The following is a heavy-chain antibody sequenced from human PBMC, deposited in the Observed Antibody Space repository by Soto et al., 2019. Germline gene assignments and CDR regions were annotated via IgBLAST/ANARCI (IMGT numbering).Heavy chain of an antibody. D-gene: IGHD4-17*01. J-gene: IGHJ3*02. CDR3: ARDRRGDYVYDGFDM. Sequence: EGQLLESGGGLVQPGGSLRLSCAASGFTFTTYAMSWVRQAPGKGLEWVSVISASDSNTKYADSVKGRLTISRDNSWNTLYLQMDSLRAEDTAVYYCARDRRGDYVYDGFDMWGQGTVVTVSS. V-gene: IGHV3-23*01. CDR2: ISASDSNT. CDR1: GFTFTTYA.